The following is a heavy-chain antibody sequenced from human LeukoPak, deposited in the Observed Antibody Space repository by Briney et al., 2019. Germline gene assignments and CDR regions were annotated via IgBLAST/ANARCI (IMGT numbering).Heavy chain of an antibody. CDR3: AKARGYSYGPFDYYFDY. CDR1: GFTFSSYA. CDR2: ISGSGGST. J-gene: IGHJ4*02. V-gene: IGHV3-23*01. D-gene: IGHD5-18*01. Sequence: GGSLRLSCAASGFTFSSYAMSWVRQAPGKGLEWVSAISGSGGSTYYADSVKGRFTISRDNSKNTLYLQMNSLRAEVTAVYYCAKARGYSYGPFDYYFDYWGQGTLVTVSS.